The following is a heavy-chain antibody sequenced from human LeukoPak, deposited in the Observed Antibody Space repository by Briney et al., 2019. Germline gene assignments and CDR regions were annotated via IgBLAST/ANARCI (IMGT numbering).Heavy chain of an antibody. D-gene: IGHD3-10*01. CDR3: ARDVTYYYGSGSSFGVDY. Sequence: SETLSLTCTVSGGSISSYYWSWIRQPPGKGLEWIGSIYHSGSTYYNPSLKSRVTISVDTSKNQFSLKLSSVTAADTAVYYCARDVTYYYGSGSSFGVDYWGQEPWSPSPQ. CDR2: IYHSGST. V-gene: IGHV4-39*07. J-gene: IGHJ4*01. CDR1: GGSISSYY.